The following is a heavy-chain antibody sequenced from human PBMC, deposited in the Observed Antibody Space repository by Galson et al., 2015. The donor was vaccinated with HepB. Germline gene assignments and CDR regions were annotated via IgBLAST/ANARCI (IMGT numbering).Heavy chain of an antibody. CDR2: INNNGASA. CDR3: AKDYATVIPYYFDY. J-gene: IGHJ4*02. V-gene: IGHV3-23*01. D-gene: IGHD4-17*01. Sequence: SLRLSCAASGFTFSSYAMSWVRQAPGKGLEWVSGINNNGASAYYADSVKGRFTISRDNSKNTLYLQMNSLRVEDTAVYYCAKDYATVIPYYFDYWGQGTLVTVSS. CDR1: GFTFSSYA.